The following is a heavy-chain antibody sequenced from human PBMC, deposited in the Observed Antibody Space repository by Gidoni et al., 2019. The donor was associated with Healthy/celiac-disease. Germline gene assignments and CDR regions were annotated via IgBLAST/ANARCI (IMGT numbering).Heavy chain of an antibody. CDR3: AKDGGYSSSSVSDY. CDR2: ISYDGSNK. D-gene: IGHD6-13*01. Sequence: VQLVESGGGVVQPGRSLRRTCAASGFTVSSYGMHWVRQAPGKGLEWVAVISYDGSNKYYAASVKGRFTISRDNSKTTLYLQMNSLRAEDTAVYYCAKDGGYSSSSVSDYWGQGTLVTVSS. V-gene: IGHV3-30*18. J-gene: IGHJ4*02. CDR1: GFTVSSYG.